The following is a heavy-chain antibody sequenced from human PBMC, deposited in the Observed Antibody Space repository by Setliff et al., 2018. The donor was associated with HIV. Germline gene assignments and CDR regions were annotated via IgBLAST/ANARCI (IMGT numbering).Heavy chain of an antibody. J-gene: IGHJ4*02. V-gene: IGHV3-7*01. CDR3: ATWQGYSGSSRAFDY. CDR1: GFTFSSYW. Sequence: GGSLRLSCAASGFTFSSYWMSWVRQAPGKGLEWVANIKEDGSEKYYVDSVKGRFTISRDNPKNSLYLQMNSLRAEDTAVYYCATWQGYSGSSRAFDYWGQGRLVTVSS. CDR2: IKEDGSEK. D-gene: IGHD1-26*01.